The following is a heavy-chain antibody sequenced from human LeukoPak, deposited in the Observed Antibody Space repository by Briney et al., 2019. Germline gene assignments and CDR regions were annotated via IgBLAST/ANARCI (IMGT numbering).Heavy chain of an antibody. CDR1: GGSSRSGDYF. V-gene: IGHV4-30-4*01. CDR2: IHYSGNT. Sequence: SQTLSLTCAVSGGSSRSGDYFWSWIRQPPGKGLEWIGHIHYSGNTYYNPSLKRRVSISVDTSKNQFSLKLSSVTAADTAVYYCAKAARYSNTWYAYWGQGTLVTVSS. D-gene: IGHD6-13*01. CDR3: AKAARYSNTWYAY. J-gene: IGHJ4*02.